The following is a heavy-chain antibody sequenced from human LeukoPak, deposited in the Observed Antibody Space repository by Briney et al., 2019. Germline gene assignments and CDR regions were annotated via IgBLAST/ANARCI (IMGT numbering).Heavy chain of an antibody. V-gene: IGHV3-23*01. CDR2: ISSRGDDT. D-gene: IGHD2-21*02. CDR1: GFTFSTLA. CDR3: AKHRRSTLVTAYFDS. Sequence: TGGSLRLSCTASGFTFSTLAMSWVRQAPGKGLEWVSSISSRGDDTGYADSVKGRFTISRDNSKNTLYLQLNSLRVDDAAIYYCAKHRRSTLVTAYFDSWGQGTLVTVSS. J-gene: IGHJ4*02.